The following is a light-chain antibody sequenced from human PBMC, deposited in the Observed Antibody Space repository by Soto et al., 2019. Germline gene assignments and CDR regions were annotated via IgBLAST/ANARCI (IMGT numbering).Light chain of an antibody. CDR2: DGS. Sequence: EIVLTQSPATLSLSPGERGTLSCRASQSVSSYLAWYQQKPGQAPRLLIYDGSNRATGIPARFSGSGSGTDFTLTISSLEPEDFAVYYCQQRSTWPATFGQGTKVEIQ. V-gene: IGKV3-11*01. CDR1: QSVSSY. J-gene: IGKJ1*01. CDR3: QQRSTWPAT.